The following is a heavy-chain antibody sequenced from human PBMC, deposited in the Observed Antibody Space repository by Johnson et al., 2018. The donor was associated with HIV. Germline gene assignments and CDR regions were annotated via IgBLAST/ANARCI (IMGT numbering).Heavy chain of an antibody. Sequence: QLVESGGGVVQPGRSLRLSCAASGFTFSSYAMSWVRQAPGKGREWVSAISGSGGSTYYAGAAKGRFTISRDNSKNTLDLQMNIRRAEDTAVYYCARACRDGYTCDAFDIWGQGTMVTVSS. D-gene: IGHD5-24*01. CDR3: ARACRDGYTCDAFDI. V-gene: IGHV3-23*04. CDR2: ISGSGGST. CDR1: GFTFSSYA. J-gene: IGHJ3*02.